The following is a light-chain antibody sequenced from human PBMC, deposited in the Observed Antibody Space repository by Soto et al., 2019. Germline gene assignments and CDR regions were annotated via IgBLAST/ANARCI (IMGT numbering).Light chain of an antibody. Sequence: ALTQPASVSGSPGQSITISCTGTSSDIGGYNYVSWYQQYPGKAPKLMIFGVSDRPSGVSNRFSGSKSGTTASLTISGLQAEDEADYYCSSYKTSSTVVVFGGGTKLTVL. CDR2: GVS. V-gene: IGLV2-14*01. J-gene: IGLJ2*01. CDR3: SSYKTSSTVVV. CDR1: SSDIGGYNY.